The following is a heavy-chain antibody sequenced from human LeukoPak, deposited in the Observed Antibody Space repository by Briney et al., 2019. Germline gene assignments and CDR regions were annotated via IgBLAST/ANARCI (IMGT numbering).Heavy chain of an antibody. D-gene: IGHD3-3*01. J-gene: IGHJ4*02. CDR2: IYYSGST. CDR3: ARENDFWSGLRD. CDR1: GGSISSSSYY. V-gene: IGHV4-39*07. Sequence: PSETLSLTCTVSGGSISSSSYYWGWIRQPPGKGLEWIGSIYYSGSTYYNPSLKSRVTISVDTSKNQFSLKLSSVTAADTAVYYCARENDFWSGLRDWGQGTLVTVSS.